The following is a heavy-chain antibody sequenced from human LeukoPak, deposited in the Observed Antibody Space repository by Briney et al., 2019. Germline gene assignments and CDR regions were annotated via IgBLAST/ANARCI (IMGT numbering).Heavy chain of an antibody. D-gene: IGHD6-19*01. CDR1: GGSISSSSYY. CDR2: IYYSGST. CDR3: ARRSSFSGYSSGWLYYYYGMDV. Sequence: PSETLSLTCTVSGGSISSSSYYWGWIRQPPGKGLEWIGSIYYSGSTYYNPSLKSRVIISVDTSKNQFSLKLSSVTAADTAVYYCARRSSFSGYSSGWLYYYYGMDVWGQGTTVTVSS. V-gene: IGHV4-39*01. J-gene: IGHJ6*02.